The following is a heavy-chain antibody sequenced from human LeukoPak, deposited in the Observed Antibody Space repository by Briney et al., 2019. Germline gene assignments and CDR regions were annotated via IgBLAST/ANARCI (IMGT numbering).Heavy chain of an antibody. CDR1: GGSISSYY. D-gene: IGHD5-12*01. CDR3: AREPTSGREPTSGRPLDY. CDR2: IYYSGST. J-gene: IGHJ4*02. V-gene: IGHV4-59*12. Sequence: SETLSLTCTVSGGSISSYYWSWIRQPPGKGLEWIGYIYYSGSTNYNPSLKSRVTISVDTSKNQFSLKLSSVTAADTAVYYCAREPTSGREPTSGRPLDYWGQGTLVTVPS.